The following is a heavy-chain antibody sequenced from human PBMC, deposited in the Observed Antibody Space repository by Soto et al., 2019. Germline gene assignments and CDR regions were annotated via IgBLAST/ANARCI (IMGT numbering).Heavy chain of an antibody. Sequence: QVQLVQSGTEVKKPGSSVKVSCKASGDTFSFYTINWVRQAPGLGLEWVGRINPIVSMSNYAQKFQGRVSVTEDKSTSTAYMELRSLRSDDTAMYLCAGSYGSGYRAFDYWGQGALVSVSS. V-gene: IGHV1-69*02. CDR2: INPIVSMS. CDR1: GDTFSFYT. J-gene: IGHJ4*02. D-gene: IGHD3-10*01. CDR3: AGSYGSGYRAFDY.